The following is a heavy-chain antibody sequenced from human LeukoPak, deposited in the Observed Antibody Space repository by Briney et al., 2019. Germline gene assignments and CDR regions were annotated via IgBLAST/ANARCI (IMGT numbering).Heavy chain of an antibody. J-gene: IGHJ4*02. CDR2: ISSSGSTI. D-gene: IGHD1-26*01. Sequence: GGSLRLSCAASGFTFSSHGMNWVRQAPGKGLEWVSYISSSGSTIYYADSVKGRFTISRDNAKNSLYLQMNSLRAEDTAVYYCARDTRAPRYWGQGTLVTVSS. V-gene: IGHV3-48*03. CDR3: ARDTRAPRY. CDR1: GFTFSSHG.